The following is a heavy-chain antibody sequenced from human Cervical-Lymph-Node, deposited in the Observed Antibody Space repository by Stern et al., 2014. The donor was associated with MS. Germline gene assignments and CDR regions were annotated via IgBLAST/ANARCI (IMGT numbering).Heavy chain of an antibody. CDR2: VYYSGTT. J-gene: IGHJ5*02. V-gene: IGHV4-59*01. CDR3: ARATDL. Sequence: QLQLQESGPGLVKPSETLSLTCTVSGDSISEYHWSWIRQPPGKGLEWIGYVYYSGTTNYNASIKGRVAISIDTSKTQFSLRLSSVTAADTAVYYCARATDLWGQGTLVTVSS. CDR1: GDSISEYH.